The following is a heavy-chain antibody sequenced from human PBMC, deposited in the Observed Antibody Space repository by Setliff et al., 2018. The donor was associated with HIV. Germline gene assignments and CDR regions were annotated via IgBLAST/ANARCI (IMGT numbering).Heavy chain of an antibody. Sequence: SVKVSCKDSGGTFSSYAINWVRQAPGQGLEWMGGIIPMFGTLNFAQKFQGRVTITTDESTSTAYMELNSLRSEDTAVYYCARGHSHGYGYSGSYGPFDIWGQGTMVTVSS. CDR3: ARGHSHGYGYSGSYGPFDI. D-gene: IGHD1-26*01. V-gene: IGHV1-69*05. CDR1: GGTFSSYA. CDR2: IIPMFGTL. J-gene: IGHJ3*02.